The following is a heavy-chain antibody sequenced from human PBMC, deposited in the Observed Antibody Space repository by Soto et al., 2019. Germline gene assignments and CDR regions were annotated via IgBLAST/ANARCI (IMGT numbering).Heavy chain of an antibody. CDR1: GGSISSGDYY. CDR3: ARVRPRSWKYGMDV. CDR2: IYYSGST. Sequence: QVQLQESGPGLVKPSQTLSLTCTVSGGSISSGDYYWSWIRQPPGEGLEWIGYIYYSGSTYYNPALKSRVTKSVDTSKNQFSLKLSSVTAADTAVYYCARVRPRSWKYGMDVWGQGTTVTVSS. J-gene: IGHJ6*02. V-gene: IGHV4-30-4*01. D-gene: IGHD1-1*01.